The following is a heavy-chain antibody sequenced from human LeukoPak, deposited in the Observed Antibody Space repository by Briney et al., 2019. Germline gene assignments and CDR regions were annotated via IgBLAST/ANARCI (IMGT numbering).Heavy chain of an antibody. J-gene: IGHJ4*02. CDR3: ARDSVATVT. Sequence: SETLSLTCTVSGGSITNYYWSWIRQPPGKGLEWIGYVYHTGSINYNPSLKGRVTISVDTSKNQFSLKLSSVTAADTAVYYCARDSVATVTWGQGTLVTVSS. D-gene: IGHD4-11*01. CDR1: GGSITNYY. V-gene: IGHV4-59*12. CDR2: VYHTGSI.